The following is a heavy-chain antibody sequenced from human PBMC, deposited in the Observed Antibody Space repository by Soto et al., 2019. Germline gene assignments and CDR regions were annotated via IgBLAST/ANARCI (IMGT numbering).Heavy chain of an antibody. V-gene: IGHV4-31*03. J-gene: IGHJ6*02. D-gene: IGHD3-3*01. CDR2: IYYSGST. Sequence: QVQLQESGPGLVKPSQTLSLTCTVSGGSISSGGYYWSWIRQHPGKGLEWIGYIYYSGSTYYSPSLKSRVTISVDTSKNQFSLKLSSVTAADTAVYYCATSRGSGSYYYYYGMDVWGQGTTVTVSS. CDR1: GGSISSGGYY. CDR3: ATSRGSGSYYYYYGMDV.